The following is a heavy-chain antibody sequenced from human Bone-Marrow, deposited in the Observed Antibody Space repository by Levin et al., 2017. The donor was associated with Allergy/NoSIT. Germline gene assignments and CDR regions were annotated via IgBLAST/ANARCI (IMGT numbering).Heavy chain of an antibody. V-gene: IGHV4-31*03. D-gene: IGHD1-26*01. CDR2: ISYIGST. CDR1: GGSISGGGYY. CDR3: ARRTFHGASDAFDV. J-gene: IGHJ3*01. Sequence: PSETLSLTCTVSGGSISGGGYYWCWIRQHPGKGLEWICCISYIGSTHYNPSPKSRVTISADTSDKQFSLKMSSVTAADTAVFYCARRTFHGASDAFDVWGQGTIVTVSS.